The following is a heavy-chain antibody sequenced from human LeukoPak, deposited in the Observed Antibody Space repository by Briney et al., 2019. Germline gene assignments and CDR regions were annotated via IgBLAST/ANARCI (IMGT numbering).Heavy chain of an antibody. Sequence: GGSLRLSCAASGFTFSSYSMNWVRQAPGKGLEWVSYISSSSSTIYYADSVKGRFTISRDNAKNSLYLQMNSPRAEDTAVYYCARIRTVGNFDYWGQGTLVTVSS. D-gene: IGHD4-23*01. CDR3: ARIRTVGNFDY. J-gene: IGHJ4*02. V-gene: IGHV3-48*01. CDR1: GFTFSSYS. CDR2: ISSSSSTI.